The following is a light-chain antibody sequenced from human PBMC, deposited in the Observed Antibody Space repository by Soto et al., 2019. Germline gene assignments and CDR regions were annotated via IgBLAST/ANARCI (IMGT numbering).Light chain of an antibody. CDR2: SNN. V-gene: IGLV1-47*02. Sequence: QSVLTQPPSASGTPGQRVTISCSGSSSNIGSNYVYWYPQLPGTAPKLLIYSNNQRPSGVPDRFSGSKSGTSASLAISGLRSEDEADYYCAAWDDSLSGWVFGGGTQLTVL. J-gene: IGLJ3*02. CDR1: SSNIGSNY. CDR3: AAWDDSLSGWV.